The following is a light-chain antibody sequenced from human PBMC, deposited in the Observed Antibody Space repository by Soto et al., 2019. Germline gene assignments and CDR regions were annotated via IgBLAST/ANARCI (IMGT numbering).Light chain of an antibody. J-gene: IGLJ2*01. CDR2: EVT. CDR1: SGDVGAYNY. Sequence: QSALTQPPSASGAPGQSVTISCTGTSGDVGAYNYVSWYQQHPGKAPKLMIYEVTKRPSGVRDRFSGSKSGATASLTVSGLQAEDEADYYCSSYAGSKTFIFGRGTKLTVL. CDR3: SSYAGSKTFI. V-gene: IGLV2-8*01.